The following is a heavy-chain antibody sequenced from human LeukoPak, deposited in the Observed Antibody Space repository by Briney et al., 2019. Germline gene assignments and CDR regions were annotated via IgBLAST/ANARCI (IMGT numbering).Heavy chain of an antibody. CDR3: ATARNFRFEY. V-gene: IGHV3-74*01. J-gene: IGHJ4*02. Sequence: GGSLRLSCATSGLTFRTTWMHWVRQAPGKGLMWVSRMNGEGTTIDYADSVKGRFTVSRDYAKNTLFLQMNNLRTEDTALYFCATARNFRFEYWGQGSLVIVS. CDR1: GLTFRTTW. CDR2: MNGEGTTI. D-gene: IGHD1-7*01.